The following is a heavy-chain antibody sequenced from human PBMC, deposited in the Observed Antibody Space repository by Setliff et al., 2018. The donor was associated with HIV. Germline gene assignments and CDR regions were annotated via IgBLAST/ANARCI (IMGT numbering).Heavy chain of an antibody. Sequence: PSETLSLTCSVSGDSISSGSYYWSWIRLPAGKGLEWIGQIHTTGSTNYNPSLKSRVTISMDTPKNQFSLNLNSVTATDTAVYYCAKRTFGSGRLDPWGQGTLVTVS. J-gene: IGHJ5*02. D-gene: IGHD3-16*01. CDR3: AKRTFGSGRLDP. CDR1: GDSISSGSYY. V-gene: IGHV4-61*09. CDR2: IHTTGST.